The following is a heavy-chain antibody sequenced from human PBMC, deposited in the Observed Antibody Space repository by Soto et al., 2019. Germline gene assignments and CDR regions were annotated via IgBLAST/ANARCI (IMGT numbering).Heavy chain of an antibody. CDR3: VRDRKGYSSSSYGMDV. D-gene: IGHD6-13*01. Sequence: SETLSLTCTVSGGSVSSGSYYWSWIRQPPGKGLEWIGYIYYSGSTNYNPSLKSRVTISVDTSKNQFSLKLSSVTAADTAVYYCVRDRKGYSSSSYGMDVWGQGTTVTVSS. V-gene: IGHV4-61*01. CDR2: IYYSGST. J-gene: IGHJ6*02. CDR1: GGSVSSGSYY.